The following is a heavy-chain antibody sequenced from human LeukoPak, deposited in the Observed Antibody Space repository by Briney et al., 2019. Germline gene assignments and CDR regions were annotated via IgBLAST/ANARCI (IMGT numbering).Heavy chain of an antibody. CDR1: GFTFSSYA. Sequence: GGSLRLSCTPSGFTFSSYAMHWVRQAPGKGLEWVAVISYDGSNKYYADSVKGRFTISRDNSKNTLYLQMNSLRAEDTAVYYCARSLGYCSSTSCYSPRELFGMDVWGQGTTVTVSS. CDR2: ISYDGSNK. D-gene: IGHD2-2*02. CDR3: ARSLGYCSSTSCYSPRELFGMDV. V-gene: IGHV3-30-3*01. J-gene: IGHJ6*02.